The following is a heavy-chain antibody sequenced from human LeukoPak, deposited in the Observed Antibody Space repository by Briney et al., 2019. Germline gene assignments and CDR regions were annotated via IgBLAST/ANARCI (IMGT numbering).Heavy chain of an antibody. CDR1: GFTFSSYW. D-gene: IGHD3-22*01. Sequence: GGSLRLSCAASGFTFSSYWMHWVRQAPGKGLVWVSRIKSDGSTNYAGSVKGRFTISRDNAKNKVSLQMNSLRAEDTGVYYCARAPSEIGGYYPEYFRHWGQGTLVTVSS. V-gene: IGHV3-74*01. CDR2: IKSDGST. J-gene: IGHJ1*01. CDR3: ARAPSEIGGYYPEYFRH.